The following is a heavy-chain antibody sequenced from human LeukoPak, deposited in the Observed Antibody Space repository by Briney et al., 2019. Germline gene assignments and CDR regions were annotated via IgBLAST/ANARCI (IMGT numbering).Heavy chain of an antibody. CDR2: INHGGST. J-gene: IGHJ6*02. CDR3: ARAIRGVMIVYYYYGLDV. V-gene: IGHV4-34*01. CDR1: GGSFSGHY. Sequence: SETLSLTCAVYGGSFSGHYWSRIRQPPGKGLEWIGEINHGGSTNYNPSLKSRVTISVDTSKKQFSLKLSSVTAADTAVYYCARAIRGVMIVYYYYGLDVWGQGTTVTVSS. D-gene: IGHD3-10*01.